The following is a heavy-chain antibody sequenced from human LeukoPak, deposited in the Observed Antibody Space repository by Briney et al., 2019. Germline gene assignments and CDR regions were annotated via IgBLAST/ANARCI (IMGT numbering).Heavy chain of an antibody. CDR1: GGSISSYY. Sequence: PSETLSLTCTVSGGSISSYYWSWIRQPAGKGLEWIGRIYTSGSTYYNPSLKSRVTISVDTSKNQFSLKLSSVTAADTAVYYCARERELVRFDYWGQGTLVTVSS. V-gene: IGHV4-4*07. J-gene: IGHJ4*02. D-gene: IGHD1-26*01. CDR3: ARERELVRFDY. CDR2: IYTSGST.